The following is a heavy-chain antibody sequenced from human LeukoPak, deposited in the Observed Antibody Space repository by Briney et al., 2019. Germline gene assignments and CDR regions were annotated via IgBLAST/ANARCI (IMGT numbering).Heavy chain of an antibody. CDR3: ARQTTYYDFWSGYAFDI. V-gene: IGHV4-39*01. CDR1: GGSISSSSYY. J-gene: IGHJ3*02. D-gene: IGHD3-3*01. CDR2: IYYSGST. Sequence: PSETLSLTFTVSGGSISSSSYYWGWIRQPPGKGLEWIGSIYYSGSTYYNPSLKSRVTISVDTSKNQFSLKLSSVTAADTAVYYCARQTTYYDFWSGYAFDIWGQGTMVTVSS.